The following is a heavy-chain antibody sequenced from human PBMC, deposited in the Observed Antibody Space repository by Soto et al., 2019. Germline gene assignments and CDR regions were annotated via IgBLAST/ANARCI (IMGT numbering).Heavy chain of an antibody. CDR3: ASGLGP. CDR1: GGSMSSGGYF. D-gene: IGHD3-10*01. V-gene: IGHV4-30-2*01. Sequence: QLQLQESGSGLVKPSQTLSLTCAVSGGSMSSGGYFWSWIRQTPGKGLEWVGYIYHSGSTYYNPSLKSRVSISVDRSKNQFSLKMNSVTAADTAVYYCASGLGPCGQGTLVTVSS. J-gene: IGHJ5*02. CDR2: IYHSGST.